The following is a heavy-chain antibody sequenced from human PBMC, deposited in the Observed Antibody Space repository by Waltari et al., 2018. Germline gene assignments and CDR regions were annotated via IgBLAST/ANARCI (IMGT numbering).Heavy chain of an antibody. D-gene: IGHD3-10*01. CDR2: IYHSGNT. V-gene: IGHV4-38-2*02. Sequence: QVPLQESGAGLVKPSETLSLTCAVSAYPISSGFYWGWVRQPHGKGLEWIRSIYHSGNTYYNPSLSSRVTLSVDTSKNQFSLKLISVTAADAAVYYCARDRGAADYIDYWGQGTLVTVSS. J-gene: IGHJ4*02. CDR1: AYPISSGFY. CDR3: ARDRGAADYIDY.